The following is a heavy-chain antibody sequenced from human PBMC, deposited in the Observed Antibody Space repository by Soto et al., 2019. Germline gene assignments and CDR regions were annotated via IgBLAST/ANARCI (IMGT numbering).Heavy chain of an antibody. J-gene: IGHJ4*02. D-gene: IGHD1-1*01. Sequence: ASVKVSCKASGYTFTSYDIYWVRQATGQGLEWMGWMNPNTGNSGYAQKFQGRVTMTSDTSISTAHMELRSLRSEDTAVYYCARRAETNGWNGFGADKYYFYFWGQGTLVTVSS. CDR1: GYTFTSYD. CDR2: MNPNTGNS. V-gene: IGHV1-8*01. CDR3: ARRAETNGWNGFGADKYYFYF.